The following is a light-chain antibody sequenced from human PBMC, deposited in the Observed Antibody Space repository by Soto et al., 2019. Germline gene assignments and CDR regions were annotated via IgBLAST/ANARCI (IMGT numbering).Light chain of an antibody. J-gene: IGLJ3*02. CDR1: SSDVGGYDY. Sequence: QSALTPPASVSGSPGQSITISCTGTSSDVGGYDYVSWYQHYPDKAPKLIIYEVTNRPSGVSNRFSGSKSGNTASLTISGLQTEYEADYSCGSYTRIDTHSWVFGGGTKLTVL. V-gene: IGLV2-14*01. CDR2: EVT. CDR3: GSYTRIDTHSWV.